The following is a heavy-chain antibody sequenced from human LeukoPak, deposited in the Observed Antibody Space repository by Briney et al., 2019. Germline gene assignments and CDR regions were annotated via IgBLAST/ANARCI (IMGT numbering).Heavy chain of an antibody. V-gene: IGHV4-38-2*02. J-gene: IGHJ5*02. CDR2: FHYSGST. Sequence: PSETLSLTCTVPGYSIITGYSWEWIRQPPGKGLEWIGIFHYSGSTYYNTSLMSRVTISGDTSKNQFSLRLSSVTAADTAVYYCARAYCSSTSCYTEGWFDPWGQGTLVTVSS. CDR1: GYSIITGYS. D-gene: IGHD2-2*02. CDR3: ARAYCSSTSCYTEGWFDP.